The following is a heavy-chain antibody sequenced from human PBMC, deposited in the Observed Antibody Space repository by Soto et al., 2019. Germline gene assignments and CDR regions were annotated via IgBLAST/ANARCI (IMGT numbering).Heavy chain of an antibody. D-gene: IGHD2-2*01. V-gene: IGHV4-34*01. CDR1: GGSFSGYY. CDR2: IYHTANT. CDR3: ARVMPSRAFDI. Sequence: SETLSLTCAVYGGSFSGYYWSWIRQPPGKGLEWIGMIYHTANTYYNVSLKSRVTISVDTSKNQFSLRLTSVTAADTAVYYCARVMPSRAFDIWGQGTMVTVSS. J-gene: IGHJ3*02.